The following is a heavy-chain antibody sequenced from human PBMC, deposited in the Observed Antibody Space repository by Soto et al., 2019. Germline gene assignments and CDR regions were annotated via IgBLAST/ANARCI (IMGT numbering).Heavy chain of an antibody. CDR1: GYTFTSYG. CDR2: ISAYNGNT. Sequence: GASVKVSCKASGYTFTSYGISWVRQAPGQGLEWMGWISAYNGNTNYAQKLQGRVTMTTDTSTSTAYMELRSLRSDDTAVYYCAGNKLGRYDFWSGYWPHWFDPWGQGTLVTVSS. CDR3: AGNKLGRYDFWSGYWPHWFDP. V-gene: IGHV1-18*01. D-gene: IGHD3-3*01. J-gene: IGHJ5*02.